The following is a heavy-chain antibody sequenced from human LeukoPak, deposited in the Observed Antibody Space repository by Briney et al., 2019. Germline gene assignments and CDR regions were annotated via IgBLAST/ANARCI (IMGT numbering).Heavy chain of an antibody. V-gene: IGHV4-61*02. CDR2: IYAGGRS. CDR3: ASDHSGWLGLGY. Sequence: PSQTLSLTCTVSNVSISSGSHYWNWIRQPAGKGLKWIGRIYAGGRSNYNPSLRSRVTISVDTSKNQFSLRLSSVTATDTGVYYCASDHSGWLGLGYWGQGTLVSVSS. D-gene: IGHD6-19*01. J-gene: IGHJ4*02. CDR1: NVSISSGSHY.